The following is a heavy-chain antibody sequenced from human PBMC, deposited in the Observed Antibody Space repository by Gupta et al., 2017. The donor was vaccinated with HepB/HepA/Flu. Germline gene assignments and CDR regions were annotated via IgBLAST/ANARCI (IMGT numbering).Heavy chain of an antibody. Sequence: EVQLVESGGGLVQPGGSLRLSCAASRFSVSGNYMSWVRQAPGKGLEWVSVIYSDGTTYYTDSVKGRFTISRDNSENTLFLQMNSLRAEDTAQYDCAGDPGLPNGMDVWGLGTTGNVSS. J-gene: IGHJ6*02. CDR3: AGDPGLPNGMDV. CDR2: IYSDGTT. V-gene: IGHV3-66*01. CDR1: RFSVSGNY.